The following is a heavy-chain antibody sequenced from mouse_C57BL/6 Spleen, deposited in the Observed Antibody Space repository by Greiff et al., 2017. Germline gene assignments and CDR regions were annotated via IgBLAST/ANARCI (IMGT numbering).Heavy chain of an antibody. CDR2: ISSGGSYT. CDR1: GFTFSSYG. Sequence: EVQLVESGGDLVKPGGSLKLSCAASGFTFSSYGMSWVRQTPDKRLEWVATISSGGSYTYYPDSVQGRFTISRDNAKNTLYLQMSSLKSEDTAMYYCARHGYDYFDYWGQGTTLTVSS. CDR3: ARHGYDYFDY. V-gene: IGHV5-6*01. J-gene: IGHJ2*01. D-gene: IGHD2-2*01.